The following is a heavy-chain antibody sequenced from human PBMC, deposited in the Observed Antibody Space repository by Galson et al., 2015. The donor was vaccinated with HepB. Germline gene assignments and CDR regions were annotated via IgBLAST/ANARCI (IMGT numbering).Heavy chain of an antibody. D-gene: IGHD3-16*01. CDR1: GFTFGDYA. J-gene: IGHJ4*02. CDR2: IRDKGYGGTT. CDR3: ARTRMACSYVFDY. Sequence: SLRLSCAASGFTFGDYAMSWVRQAPGKGLEWVGFIRDKGYGGTTEHAASVKGRLIISRDDSKSIAYLQMNSLKIEDTAVYYCARTRMACSYVFDYWGQGTLVTVSS. V-gene: IGHV3-49*04.